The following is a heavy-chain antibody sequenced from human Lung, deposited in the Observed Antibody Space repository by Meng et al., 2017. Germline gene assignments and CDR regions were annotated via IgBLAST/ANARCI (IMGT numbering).Heavy chain of an antibody. V-gene: IGHV1-8*01. J-gene: IGHJ6*02. Sequence: ASVKVSCKASGYTFTSYDINWVRQATGQGLEWMGLMNPNSGNTGYAQKFQGRVTMTRNTSISTAYMELSSLRSEDTAVYYCARGATMVRGVIYDYYYYGMDVWGQGTTVTVSS. CDR2: MNPNSGNT. CDR1: GYTFTSYD. CDR3: ARGATMVRGVIYDYYYYGMDV. D-gene: IGHD3-10*01.